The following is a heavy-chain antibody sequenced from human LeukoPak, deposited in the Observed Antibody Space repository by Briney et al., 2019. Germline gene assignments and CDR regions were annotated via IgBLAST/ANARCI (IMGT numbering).Heavy chain of an antibody. V-gene: IGHV3-48*04. CDR2: TSSSSSTI. Sequence: GGSLRLSCAASGFTFSSYSMNWVRQAPGKGLEWVSYTSSSSSTIYYADSVKGRFTISRDNAKNSLYLQMNSLRAEDTAVYYCARDLGSYYYDSVGYFNYWGQGTLVTVSS. J-gene: IGHJ4*02. CDR1: GFTFSSYS. D-gene: IGHD3-22*01. CDR3: ARDLGSYYYDSVGYFNY.